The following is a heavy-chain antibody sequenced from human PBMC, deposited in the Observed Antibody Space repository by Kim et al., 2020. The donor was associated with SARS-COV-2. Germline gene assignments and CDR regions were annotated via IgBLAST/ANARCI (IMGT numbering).Heavy chain of an antibody. CDR2: ISGSGGST. Sequence: GGSLRLSCAASGFTFSSYAMSWVRQAPGKGLEWVSAISGSGGSTYYADSVKGRFTISRDNSKNTLYLQMNSLRAEDTAVYYCATKEWYSSSWVVGAFDIWGQGTKVTVSS. D-gene: IGHD6-13*01. CDR1: GFTFSSYA. CDR3: ATKEWYSSSWVVGAFDI. J-gene: IGHJ3*02. V-gene: IGHV3-23*01.